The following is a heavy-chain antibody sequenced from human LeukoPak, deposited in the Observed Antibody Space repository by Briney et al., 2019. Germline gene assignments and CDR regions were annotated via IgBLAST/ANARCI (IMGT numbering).Heavy chain of an antibody. CDR3: AGPVRGIIDYGMDV. V-gene: IGHV3-33*01. J-gene: IGHJ6*04. CDR2: IWNDGRNK. Sequence: TGGSLRLSCAASGFMFSTYGTHWVRQAPGKGLEWVAVIWNDGRNKYHADSVKGRFTISRDNSKNTLYLQMNSLRAEDTAVYYWAGPVRGIIDYGMDVWGKGTTVTVSS. CDR1: GFMFSTYG. D-gene: IGHD3-10*02.